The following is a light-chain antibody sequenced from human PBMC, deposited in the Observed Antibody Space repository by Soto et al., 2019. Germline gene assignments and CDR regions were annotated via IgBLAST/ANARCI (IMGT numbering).Light chain of an antibody. Sequence: QSVLTQPPSVSGTPGQRVTISCSGSFSNIGSSSVNWYQQFPGTAPKLLMYNDNQWPSGVPDRFSGSRSGTSASLAISGLQSEHEADYFCAAWDVSLNGHYAFGTGTKLTVL. V-gene: IGLV1-44*01. CDR2: NDN. J-gene: IGLJ1*01. CDR3: AAWDVSLNGHYA. CDR1: FSNIGSSS.